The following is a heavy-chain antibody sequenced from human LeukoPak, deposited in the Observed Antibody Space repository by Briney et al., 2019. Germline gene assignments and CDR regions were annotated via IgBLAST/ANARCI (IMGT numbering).Heavy chain of an antibody. CDR2: ISWNSGSI. D-gene: IGHD2-15*01. CDR3: ARDWGGGSGDKGYYFDY. Sequence: GGSLRLSCAASGFTFDDYAMHWVRQAPGKGLEWVSGISWNSGSIGYADSVKGRFTISRDNAKNSLYLQMNSLRAEDTAVYYCARDWGGGSGDKGYYFDYWGQGTLVTVSS. V-gene: IGHV3-9*01. J-gene: IGHJ4*02. CDR1: GFTFDDYA.